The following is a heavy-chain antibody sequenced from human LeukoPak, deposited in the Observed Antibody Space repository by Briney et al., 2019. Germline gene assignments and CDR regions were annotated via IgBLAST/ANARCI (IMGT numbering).Heavy chain of an antibody. Sequence: GGSLRLSCAASGFTFSSYWMNWVRQAPGKGLEWVSSISSSSSYIYYADSVKGRFTISRDNAKNSLYLQMNSLRAEDTAVYYCARESGDGYPHWGQGTLVTVSS. J-gene: IGHJ4*02. CDR2: ISSSSSYI. CDR1: GFTFSSYW. D-gene: IGHD5-24*01. V-gene: IGHV3-21*01. CDR3: ARESGDGYPH.